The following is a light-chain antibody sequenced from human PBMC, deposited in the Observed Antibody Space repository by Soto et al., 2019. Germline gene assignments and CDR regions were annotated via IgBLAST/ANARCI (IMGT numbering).Light chain of an antibody. J-gene: IGKJ1*01. CDR3: HQYGSSPAT. CDR1: QSVSSSF. Sequence: EIVLTQSPGTLSLSPGERATLSCRASQSVSSSFLARYQQKPGQAPRLLIYGASSRATGIPDRFSGSGSGTDLTLTISRLEPEDFAVYYCHQYGSSPATFGQGTKVDIK. V-gene: IGKV3-20*01. CDR2: GAS.